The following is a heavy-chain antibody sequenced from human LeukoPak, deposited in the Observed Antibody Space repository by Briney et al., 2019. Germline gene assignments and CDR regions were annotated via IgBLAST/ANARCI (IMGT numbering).Heavy chain of an antibody. D-gene: IGHD3-16*01. CDR3: AIKRGQGLDY. Sequence: SETLSLTCTVSGASISSDYYSWSWIRQPPGKGLEWIGYIYCSGSTSYNPSLKSRLTISIDTSKNQFSLKLSSVTAADTAVYYCAIKRGQGLDYWGQGTLVTVSS. J-gene: IGHJ4*02. CDR1: GASISSDYYS. V-gene: IGHV4-30-4*01. CDR2: IYCSGST.